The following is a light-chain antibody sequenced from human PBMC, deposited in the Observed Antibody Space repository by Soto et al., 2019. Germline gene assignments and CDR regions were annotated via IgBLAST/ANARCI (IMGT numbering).Light chain of an antibody. J-gene: IGKJ2*01. Sequence: EIVWTQSPATLSLSPGERATLSCRANQSVSSYLAWSQQKPCQAPRLLIYDASNRATGIPTRFSGSGSGTDFTLTISNLEPEDFAVYYCQKRSNWPPYTFDQGTKLEIK. CDR1: QSVSSY. CDR2: DAS. CDR3: QKRSNWPPYT. V-gene: IGKV3-11*01.